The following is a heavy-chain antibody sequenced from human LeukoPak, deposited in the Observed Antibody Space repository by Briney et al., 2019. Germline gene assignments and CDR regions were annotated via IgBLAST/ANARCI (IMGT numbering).Heavy chain of an antibody. CDR3: ARDNRHLWFGETPTWYYYYGMDV. CDR1: GFTFSSYG. J-gene: IGHJ6*02. D-gene: IGHD3-10*01. V-gene: IGHV3-33*01. Sequence: PGGSLRLSCAASGFTFSSYGMHWVRQAPGKGLEWVAVIWYDGSNKYYADSVKGRFTISRDNSKNTLYLQMNSLRAEDTAVYYCARDNRHLWFGETPTWYYYYGMDVWGQGTTVTVSS. CDR2: IWYDGSNK.